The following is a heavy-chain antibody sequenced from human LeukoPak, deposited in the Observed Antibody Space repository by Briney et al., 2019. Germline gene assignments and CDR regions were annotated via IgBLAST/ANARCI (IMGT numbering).Heavy chain of an antibody. V-gene: IGHV1-2*02. J-gene: IGHJ4*02. CDR1: GYLFTGYY. CDR3: VRDITMLRGVPY. D-gene: IGHD3-10*01. Sequence: ASVKVSCKASGYLFTGYYIHWVRQAPGQGLEWMGSIKSNDGGTTFAQRFQGRVTMTRDTSISTAFMELNSLRFDDTAVYYCVRDITMLRGVPYWGQGTLVTVSS. CDR2: IKSNDGGT.